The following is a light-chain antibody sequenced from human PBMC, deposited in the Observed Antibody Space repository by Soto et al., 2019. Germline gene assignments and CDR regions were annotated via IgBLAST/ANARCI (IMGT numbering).Light chain of an antibody. CDR2: GAS. CDR3: QQYNNCPTLP. CDR1: QSVSSN. J-gene: IGKJ4*01. Sequence: EIVMTQSPATLSVSPGERATLSFWSSQSVSSNLAGYQQKPGQAPRLLIYGASNRATGIPARFSGSGSWTEFTLTISSLQSEDFAVYYCQQYNNCPTLPFGGGTKVEIK. V-gene: IGKV3-15*01.